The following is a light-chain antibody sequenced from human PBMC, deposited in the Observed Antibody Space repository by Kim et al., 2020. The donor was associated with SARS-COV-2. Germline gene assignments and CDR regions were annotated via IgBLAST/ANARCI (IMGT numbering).Light chain of an antibody. Sequence: PTSTPTCTRSGSNVANAGAPWLQQHQGPPPKHLAYRNNNRPSGISGRLSASRSGNTASLTISGLQPEDEADYYCTAWDSSLSAWVFGGGTKVTVL. CDR3: TAWDSSLSAWV. CDR1: GSNVANAG. CDR2: RNN. V-gene: IGLV10-54*01. J-gene: IGLJ3*02.